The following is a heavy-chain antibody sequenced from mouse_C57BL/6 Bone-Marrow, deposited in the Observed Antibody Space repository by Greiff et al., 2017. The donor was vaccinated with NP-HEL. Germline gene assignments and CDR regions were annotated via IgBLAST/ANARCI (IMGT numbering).Heavy chain of an antibody. CDR3: ARDYYGSSCSY. J-gene: IGHJ2*01. CDR1: GYTFTSYG. Sequence: QVQLQQSGAELARPGASVKLSCTASGYTFTSYGISWVKQRTGQGLEWIGEIYPRSGNTYYNEKFKGQATLPADKSSSTAYMELRSLTSEDSAVYFCARDYYGSSCSYWGQGTTLTVSS. CDR2: IYPRSGNT. V-gene: IGHV1-81*01. D-gene: IGHD1-1*01.